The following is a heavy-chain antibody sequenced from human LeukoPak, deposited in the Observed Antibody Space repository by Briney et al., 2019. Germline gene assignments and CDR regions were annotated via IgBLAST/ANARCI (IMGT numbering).Heavy chain of an antibody. D-gene: IGHD6-19*01. CDR2: ISWNSGSI. Sequence: PGGSLRLSCAASGFTFSSYAMSWVRQAPGKGLEWVSGISWNSGSIGYADSVKGRFTISRDNAKNSLYLQMNSLRAEDTALYYCAKDIGSSGDGFDYWGQGTLVTVSS. J-gene: IGHJ4*02. CDR3: AKDIGSSGDGFDY. V-gene: IGHV3-9*01. CDR1: GFTFSSYA.